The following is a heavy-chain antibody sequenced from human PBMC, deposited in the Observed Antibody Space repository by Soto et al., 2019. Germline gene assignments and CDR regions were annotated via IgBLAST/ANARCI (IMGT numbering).Heavy chain of an antibody. CDR1: GFSLSSTRMA. CDR2: IYWDDDK. V-gene: IGHV2-5*02. D-gene: IGHD6-19*01. CDR3: AHIVVAGLGYYFDY. J-gene: IGHJ4*01. Sequence: QITLKESGPTLVKPTQTLTLTCTFSGFSLSSTRMAVGWIRQPPGKALEWLALIYWDDDKRYSPFLKSRLTIPKDTSKNQVVLTMSNMDPVDTARYYCAHIVVAGLGYYFDYWGHVTLVTVSS.